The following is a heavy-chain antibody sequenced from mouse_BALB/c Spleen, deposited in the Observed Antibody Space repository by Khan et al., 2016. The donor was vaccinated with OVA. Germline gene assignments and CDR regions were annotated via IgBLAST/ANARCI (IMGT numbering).Heavy chain of an antibody. CDR1: GFTFSTYA. Sequence: EVELVESGGDLVKPGGSLRISCEASGFTFSTYAMSWVRQTPEKRLEWVASIRGGGSTYYPDSLKGRFTISRDNARDILYLQMNSLRSEDTAMYYGVRYGNSFFDYWGQGTTLTVSS. CDR3: VRYGNSFFDY. J-gene: IGHJ2*01. V-gene: IGHV5-6-5*01. CDR2: IRGGGST. D-gene: IGHD2-1*01.